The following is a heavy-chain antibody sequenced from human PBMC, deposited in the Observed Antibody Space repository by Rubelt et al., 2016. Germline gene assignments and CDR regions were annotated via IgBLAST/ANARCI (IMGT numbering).Heavy chain of an antibody. V-gene: IGHV3-30*14. D-gene: IGHD4-17*01. Sequence: GFSFRNYSIHWVRQAPGKGLEWVAIISHDGSKKYYADSVKGRFTISRDNSKNTLYLQMNSLRAEDTAVYYCARTDYGDYNDAFDIWGQGTMVTVSS. CDR3: ARTDYGDYNDAFDI. CDR2: ISHDGSKK. CDR1: GFSFRNYS. J-gene: IGHJ3*02.